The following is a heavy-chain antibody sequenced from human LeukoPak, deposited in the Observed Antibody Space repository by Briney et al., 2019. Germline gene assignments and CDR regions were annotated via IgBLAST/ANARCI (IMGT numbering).Heavy chain of an antibody. V-gene: IGHV1-2*06. CDR2: INPSSGGT. CDR3: AKDTFYDDVWGSYRCFDY. Sequence: ASVKVSCTASGYTFTDYYIHWVRQAPGQGLEWMGRINPSSGGTKYAQKFRGRVTMTRDTSISTAYMELSRLRSDDTAVYYCAKDTFYDDVWGSYRCFDYWGQGTLVTVPS. CDR1: GYTFTDYY. J-gene: IGHJ4*02. D-gene: IGHD3-16*02.